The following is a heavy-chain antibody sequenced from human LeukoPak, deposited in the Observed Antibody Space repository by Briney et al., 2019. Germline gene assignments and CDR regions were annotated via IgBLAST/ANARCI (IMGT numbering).Heavy chain of an antibody. Sequence: SVNVSCKASGGTFSRYAISWVRQAPGQGLEWMGGIIPIFGTANYAQKFQGRVTITADESTSTAYMELSSLRSEDTAVYYCARGDSSSLGNWFDPWGQGTLVTVSS. CDR1: GGTFSRYA. D-gene: IGHD6-13*01. V-gene: IGHV1-69*13. CDR2: IIPIFGTA. J-gene: IGHJ5*02. CDR3: ARGDSSSLGNWFDP.